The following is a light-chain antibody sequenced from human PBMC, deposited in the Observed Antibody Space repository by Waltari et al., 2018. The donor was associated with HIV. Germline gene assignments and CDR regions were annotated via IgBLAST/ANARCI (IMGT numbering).Light chain of an antibody. V-gene: IGKV2-28*01. CDR2: LAS. Sequence: DILLPQSPLSLPVTPGEPASISCRSSQSLVHTNGYNYLDWYLQKPGQSPQLLISLASTRASGVPDRFSGSGSGTDFTLKISRVEAEDVGVYYCMQALQSPNTFGQGTKVEIK. CDR3: MQALQSPNT. CDR1: QSLVHTNGYNY. J-gene: IGKJ2*01.